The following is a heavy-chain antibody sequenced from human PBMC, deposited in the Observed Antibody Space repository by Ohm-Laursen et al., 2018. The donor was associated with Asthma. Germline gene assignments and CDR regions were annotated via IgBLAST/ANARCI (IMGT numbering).Heavy chain of an antibody. V-gene: IGHV4-30-4*08. CDR1: GGSISSGESY. J-gene: IGHJ4*02. CDR3: ARWGTTVTYEEFDS. CDR2: MHYSGTT. Sequence: TLSLTCAVSGGSISSGESYWTWIRQPPGKGLEWIAYMHYSGTTYYSPSLKSRISISVDTSKDQFSLNLISVTAADTAIYYCARWGTTVTYEEFDSWGQGTLVTVSS. D-gene: IGHD4-17*01.